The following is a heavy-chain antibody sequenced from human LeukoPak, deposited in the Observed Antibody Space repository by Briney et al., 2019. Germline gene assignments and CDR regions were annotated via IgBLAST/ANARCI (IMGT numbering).Heavy chain of an antibody. Sequence: GGSLRLSCAASGFAFSSYGMHWVRQAPGKGLEWVAIIWYDGSKKFYADSVKGRFTISRDNSKNTLYLQMNSPRAEDTAVYYCAKARGCSNGVCYIRDYYYGMDVWGQGSTVTVSS. J-gene: IGHJ6*02. CDR1: GFAFSSYG. CDR2: IWYDGSKK. V-gene: IGHV3-33*06. CDR3: AKARGCSNGVCYIRDYYYGMDV. D-gene: IGHD2-8*01.